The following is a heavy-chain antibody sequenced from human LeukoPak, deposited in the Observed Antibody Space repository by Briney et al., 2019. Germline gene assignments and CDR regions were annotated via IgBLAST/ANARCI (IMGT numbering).Heavy chain of an antibody. J-gene: IGHJ6*04. V-gene: IGHV4-59*11. CDR1: GGSISSHY. CDR3: ARGYYSSTSCPSVVLSV. D-gene: IGHD2-2*01. CDR2: ICYSGST. Sequence: AETLSLTCTVSGGSISSHYRSWIRQPPGKGLEWIGYICYSGSTNYNPSLKSRVTISVDTSKNQCSLKLSSVTATDTAVYYCARGYYSSTSCPSVVLSVWGKGTTVTVSS.